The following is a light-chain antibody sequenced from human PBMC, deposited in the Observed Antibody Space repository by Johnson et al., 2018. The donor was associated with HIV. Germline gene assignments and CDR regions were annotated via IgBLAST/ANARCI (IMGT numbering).Light chain of an antibody. V-gene: IGLV1-51*01. CDR3: GTWHSSLNGYV. CDR1: SSNIENNF. Sequence: QSVLTQPPSVSAAPGQKVTISCSGSSSNIENNFVSWYQQFPGTAPKLLIYDNNKRPSEIPDRFSGSKSGTSATLVITGLRTGDEADYYCGTWHSSLNGYVFGSGTKVTVL. CDR2: DNN. J-gene: IGLJ1*01.